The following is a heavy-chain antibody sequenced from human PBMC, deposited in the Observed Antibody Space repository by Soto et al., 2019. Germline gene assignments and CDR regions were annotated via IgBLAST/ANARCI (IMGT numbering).Heavy chain of an antibody. J-gene: IGHJ4*02. CDR1: GGYVIDKTDY. V-gene: IGHV4-61*01. CDR3: ARTTAVPNTLRSRYFFDY. Sequence: EPQSHTYTVSGGYVIDKTDYWSWIRQPPGKRLEWIGYVYYSGTTNYNPSLKSRVTISVDLSKNRFSLRLSSVTTADTALYYCARTTAVPNTLRSRYFFDYWGQGTLVPVFS. D-gene: IGHD4-17*01. CDR2: VYYSGTT.